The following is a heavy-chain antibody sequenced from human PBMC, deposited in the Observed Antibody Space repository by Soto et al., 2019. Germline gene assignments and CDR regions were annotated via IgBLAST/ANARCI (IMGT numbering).Heavy chain of an antibody. Sequence: SETLSLTCAVSGGSISGGGFSWSWIRQPPGKGLEWIGYILHTGGTQYNPSLRSRVSMSVDKSKNQFSLHLTSVTAADTAVYYCARLQFGEGFDYWGQGALVTVSS. D-gene: IGHD3-10*01. J-gene: IGHJ4*02. V-gene: IGHV4-30-2*01. CDR3: ARLQFGEGFDY. CDR2: ILHTGGT. CDR1: GGSISGGGFS.